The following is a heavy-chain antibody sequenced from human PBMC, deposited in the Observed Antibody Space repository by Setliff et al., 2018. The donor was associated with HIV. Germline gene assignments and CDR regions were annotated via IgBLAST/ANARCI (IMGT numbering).Heavy chain of an antibody. Sequence: PSETLSLTCAVYGGSFSGYYWSWIRQPPGKGLEWIGEVNHRGSTNYNPSLKSRVTISVDTSKNQFSLKLTSVTAADTAVYYCARQGGFSSSSYPRNYVDVWVNGTTVTVSS. CDR2: VNHRGST. CDR3: ARQGGFSSSSYPRNYVDV. CDR1: GGSFSGYY. J-gene: IGHJ6*03. D-gene: IGHD6-13*01. V-gene: IGHV4-34*01.